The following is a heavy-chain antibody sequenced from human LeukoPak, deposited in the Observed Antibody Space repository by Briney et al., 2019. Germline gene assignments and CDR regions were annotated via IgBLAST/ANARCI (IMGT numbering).Heavy chain of an antibody. CDR2: IYYSGST. V-gene: IGHV4-59*01. J-gene: IGHJ6*03. D-gene: IGHD5-18*01. CDR3: ARGYSYHYYYMDV. Sequence: PSETLSLTCTVSGGSISSYYWSWIRHPPGKGLEWIGYIYYSGSTNYNPSLKSRVTISVDTSKHQFSLKLSSVTAADTAVYYCARGYSYHYYYMDVWGKGTTVTVSS. CDR1: GGSISSYY.